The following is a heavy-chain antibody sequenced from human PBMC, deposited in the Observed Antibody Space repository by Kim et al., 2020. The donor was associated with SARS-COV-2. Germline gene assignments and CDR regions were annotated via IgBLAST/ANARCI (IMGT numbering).Heavy chain of an antibody. J-gene: IGHJ5*02. D-gene: IGHD3-10*01. CDR1: GGSIISTSYY. V-gene: IGHV4-39*01. CDR2: MYYTGST. Sequence: SETLSLTCTVSGGSIISTSYYWGWIRQPPGEKMEWIGSMYYTGSTYYNPSLKSRVALSVDTSRNQFSLKLTSVSAEDTVGYYCARSWFGEVFTGCFDPWG. CDR3: ARSWFGEVFTGCFDP.